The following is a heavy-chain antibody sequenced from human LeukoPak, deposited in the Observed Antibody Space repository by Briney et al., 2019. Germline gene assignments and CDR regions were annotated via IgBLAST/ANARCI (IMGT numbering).Heavy chain of an antibody. V-gene: IGHV4-34*01. Sequence: PSETLSLTCAVYGGSFSGYYWSWIRQPPGKGLEWIGSIYYSGSTYYNPSLKSRVTISVDTSKNQFSLKLSSVTAADTAVYYCARGDGDYDSSGYYYYYYGMDVWGQGTTVTVSS. CDR1: GGSFSGYY. CDR2: IYYSGST. J-gene: IGHJ6*02. CDR3: ARGDGDYDSSGYYYYYYGMDV. D-gene: IGHD3-22*01.